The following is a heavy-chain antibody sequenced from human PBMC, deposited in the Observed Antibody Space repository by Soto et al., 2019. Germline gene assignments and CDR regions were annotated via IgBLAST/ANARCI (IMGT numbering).Heavy chain of an antibody. Sequence: SETLSLTCAVSGASVSSTYWWSWVRQPPGKGPEWIGEINHRGSANYNPSLRSRVTMSVDISKSQFSLRLTSVTAADTAVYYCARYNAASGTCYLDYWGQGALVTVSS. D-gene: IGHD6-13*01. CDR1: GASVSSTYW. V-gene: IGHV4-4*02. CDR3: ARYNAASGTCYLDY. J-gene: IGHJ4*02. CDR2: INHRGSA.